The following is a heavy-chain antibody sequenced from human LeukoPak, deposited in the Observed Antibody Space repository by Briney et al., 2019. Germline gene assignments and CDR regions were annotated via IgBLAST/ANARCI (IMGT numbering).Heavy chain of an antibody. CDR2: TYYRSKWYN. CDR3: ARDRAAAGRAIDY. Sequence: SQTLSLTCAISGDSVSSNSAAWNWIRQSPPRGLEWLGRTYYRSKWYNDYAVSVKSRITINPDTSKNQFSLQLNSVTPEDTAVYYCARDRAAAGRAIDYWGQGTLVTVSS. J-gene: IGHJ4*02. D-gene: IGHD6-13*01. CDR1: GDSVSSNSAA. V-gene: IGHV6-1*01.